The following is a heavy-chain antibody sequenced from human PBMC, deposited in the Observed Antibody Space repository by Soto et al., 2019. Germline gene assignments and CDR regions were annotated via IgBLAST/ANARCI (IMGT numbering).Heavy chain of an antibody. J-gene: IGHJ5*02. Sequence: QVQLQESGPGLVKPSQTLSLTCTVSGGSISSGDYYWSWIRQPPGKGLEWIVYIYYSGSTYYNPSIKSRVTIAVDTSKNQCPLKLSSVTAADTAVYYFARERPDGARLDPWGQGTLVTVSS. CDR3: ARERPDGARLDP. V-gene: IGHV4-30-4*01. CDR2: IYYSGST. D-gene: IGHD6-6*01. CDR1: GGSISSGDYY.